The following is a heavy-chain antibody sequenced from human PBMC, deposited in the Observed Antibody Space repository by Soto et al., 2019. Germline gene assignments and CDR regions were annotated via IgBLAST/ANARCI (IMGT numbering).Heavy chain of an antibody. D-gene: IGHD4-4*01. Sequence: QGQLVQSGAEVKKPGASVKVSCKASGYKFSSYALSWVRQAPGQGLEWLGWISVDSGNTKYVQSLQDRVSMTTDTSTSTAYMELTSLRSEDTAMYYCARRNNAFHIWGQGTMVTVSS. CDR3: ARRNNAFHI. V-gene: IGHV1-18*01. J-gene: IGHJ3*02. CDR2: ISVDSGNT. CDR1: GYKFSSYA.